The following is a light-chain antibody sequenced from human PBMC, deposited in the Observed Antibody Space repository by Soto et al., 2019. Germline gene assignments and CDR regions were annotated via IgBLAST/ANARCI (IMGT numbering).Light chain of an antibody. V-gene: IGKV4-1*01. J-gene: IGKJ1*01. Sequence: DIVMTQSPDSLAVSLGERATINCKSSQSVLYSSNNKNYLAWYQQKPGQPPKLLIYWASTRESGGPDRFSGSGSGTDFTLTISSLQAEDVAVYYCQQYYSTPTFGQGTKVDIK. CDR1: QSVLYSSNNKNY. CDR2: WAS. CDR3: QQYYSTPT.